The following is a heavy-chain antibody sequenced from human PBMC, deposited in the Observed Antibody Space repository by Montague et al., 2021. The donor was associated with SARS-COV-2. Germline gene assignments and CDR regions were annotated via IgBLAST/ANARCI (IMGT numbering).Heavy chain of an antibody. D-gene: IGHD3-22*01. Sequence: TLSLTCTVSGGSISSGGHYWSWIRQHPGKGLEWIGYIYYSGSTYYNPSLKSRATISVDTSKNQFSLKLSSVTAADTAVYYCARAATITMIVVVIDAFDIWGQGTMVTVSS. CDR2: IYYSGST. J-gene: IGHJ3*02. V-gene: IGHV4-31*03. CDR3: ARAATITMIVVVIDAFDI. CDR1: GGSISSGGHY.